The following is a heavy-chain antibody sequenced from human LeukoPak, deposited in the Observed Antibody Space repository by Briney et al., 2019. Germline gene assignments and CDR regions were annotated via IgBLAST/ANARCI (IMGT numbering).Heavy chain of an antibody. D-gene: IGHD4-17*01. Sequence: ASVKVSCKASGYTFTGYYMHWVRQAPGQGLEWMGWINPNSGGANYAQKFQGRVTMTRDTSISTAYMELSRLRSDDTAVYYCARDRPVYGDYENWFDPWGQGTLVTVSS. CDR1: GYTFTGYY. CDR3: ARDRPVYGDYENWFDP. CDR2: INPNSGGA. V-gene: IGHV1-2*02. J-gene: IGHJ5*02.